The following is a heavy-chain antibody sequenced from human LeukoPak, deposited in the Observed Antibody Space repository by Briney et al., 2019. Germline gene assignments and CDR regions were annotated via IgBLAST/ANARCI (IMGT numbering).Heavy chain of an antibody. CDR2: ISYDGSNK. Sequence: PGGSLRLSCAASGFTFSSYWMSWVRQAPGKGLEWVAVISYDGSNKYYADSVKGRFTISRDNSKNTLYLQMNSLRAEDTAVYYCASIYYYDSIDAFDIWGQGTMVTVSS. J-gene: IGHJ3*02. CDR3: ASIYYYDSIDAFDI. D-gene: IGHD3-22*01. CDR1: GFTFSSYW. V-gene: IGHV3-30-3*01.